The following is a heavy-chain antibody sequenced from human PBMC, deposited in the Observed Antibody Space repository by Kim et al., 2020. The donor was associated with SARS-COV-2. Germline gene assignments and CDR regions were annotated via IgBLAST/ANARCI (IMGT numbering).Heavy chain of an antibody. J-gene: IGHJ6*02. V-gene: IGHV3-64D*09. CDR3: VKGYCSGGRCYYYGMYV. D-gene: IGHD2-15*01. CDR2: ISSNGGST. CDR1: GFTFSSYA. Sequence: GGSLRLSCSASGFTFSSYAMSWVRQAPGKGLEYVSAISSNGGSTYYADSVKGRFTISRDNSKNTLYLQMSILRAEDTAVYYCVKGYCSGGRCYYYGMYVWGQGTTLTSSS.